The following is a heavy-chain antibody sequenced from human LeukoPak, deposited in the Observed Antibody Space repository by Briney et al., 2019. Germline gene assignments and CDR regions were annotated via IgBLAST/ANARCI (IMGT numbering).Heavy chain of an antibody. J-gene: IGHJ6*03. V-gene: IGHV1-46*01. Sequence: ASVKVSCKASGYTFTSYYMHWVRQAPGLGLEWRGIINPSGGSTSYAQKFQGRVTMTTDTSTSTVYMELSSLRAEDTAVYYCARDLGVTGTTHYYYYMGVWGKGTTVTVSS. CDR1: GYTFTSYY. CDR3: ARDLGVTGTTHYYYYMGV. D-gene: IGHD1-7*01. CDR2: INPSGGST.